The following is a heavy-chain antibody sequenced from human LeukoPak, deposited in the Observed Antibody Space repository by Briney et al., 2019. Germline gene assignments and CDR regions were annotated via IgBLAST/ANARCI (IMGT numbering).Heavy chain of an antibody. CDR3: ARDKRYYGSGSYYLAVGTAGSGMDV. J-gene: IGHJ6*02. Sequence: ASVKVSCKASGYTFTSYYMHWVRQAPGQGLEWMGIINPSGGSTSYAQKFQGRVTMTRDTSASTVYMELSSLRSEDTAVYYCARDKRYYGSGSYYLAVGTAGSGMDVWGQGTTVTVSS. CDR1: GYTFTSYY. V-gene: IGHV1-46*01. D-gene: IGHD3-10*01. CDR2: INPSGGST.